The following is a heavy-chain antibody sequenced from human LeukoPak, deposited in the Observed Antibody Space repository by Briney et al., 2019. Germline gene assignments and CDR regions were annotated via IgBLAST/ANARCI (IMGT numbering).Heavy chain of an antibody. V-gene: IGHV4-39*01. CDR3: ARNGTVTVTGTKFNYFDY. Sequence: SETLSLTCTVSGGSISSSTYYWGWIRQPPGKALEWIGSIYYSGSTHYNPSLKSRLTISVDTSKNQFSLKVTAVTAADTAVYFYARNGTVTVTGTKFNYFDYWGQGTLVTVSS. CDR2: IYYSGST. CDR1: GGSISSSTYY. D-gene: IGHD4-17*01. J-gene: IGHJ4*02.